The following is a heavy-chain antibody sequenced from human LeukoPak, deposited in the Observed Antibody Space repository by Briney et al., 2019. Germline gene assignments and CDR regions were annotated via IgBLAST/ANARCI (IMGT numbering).Heavy chain of an antibody. D-gene: IGHD3-22*01. CDR1: GFTFSSYW. J-gene: IGHJ4*02. CDR3: ARDLRVYDTSGYYPYYFDY. V-gene: IGHV3-21*04. CDR2: ISGTSAYI. Sequence: GGSLRLSCAASGFTFSSYWMHWVRQAPGKGLEWVSSISGTSAYIYYADSVKGRFTISRDNAKNSLYLQMNSLRAEDTAMYYCARDLRVYDTSGYYPYYFDYWGQGTLVTVSS.